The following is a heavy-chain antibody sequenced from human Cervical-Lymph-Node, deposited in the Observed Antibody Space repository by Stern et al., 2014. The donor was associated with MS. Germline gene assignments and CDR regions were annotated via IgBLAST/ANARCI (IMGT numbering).Heavy chain of an antibody. J-gene: IGHJ4*02. D-gene: IGHD3-22*01. CDR3: ARSSAWTDLDF. Sequence: QVQLVQSGSELKKPGASVKVSCKASGYTFTGYSMNWVRQAPGQGLEWMGWINTNTGNPTYARGFTGRFVLSLDTSVTTAYLRISSLKADHTALYYCARSSAWTDLDFWGQGTLVTVSS. V-gene: IGHV7-4-1*02. CDR2: INTNTGNP. CDR1: GYTFTGYS.